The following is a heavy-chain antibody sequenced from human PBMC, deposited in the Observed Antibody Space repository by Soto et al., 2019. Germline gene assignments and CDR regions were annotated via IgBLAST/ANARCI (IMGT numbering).Heavy chain of an antibody. CDR1: GFIFSSCW. V-gene: IGHV3-74*01. J-gene: IGHJ5*02. CDR3: ARGDCSTTNYYQGDWLDP. CDR2: LNSDGRIT. Sequence: VGSLRLSCAASGFIFSSCWMHWVRQAPGKGPVWVSRLNSDGRITNYADSVKGRFTVSRDNARNTMYLQMNSLRAEDTAMYYCARGDCSTTNYYQGDWLDPWGQGTLVTVSS. D-gene: IGHD2-2*01.